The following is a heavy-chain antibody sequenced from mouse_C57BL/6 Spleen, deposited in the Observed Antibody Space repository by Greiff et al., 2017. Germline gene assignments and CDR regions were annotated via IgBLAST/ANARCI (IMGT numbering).Heavy chain of an antibody. CDR2: ISDGGSYT. Sequence: EVKLMESGGGLVKPGGSLKLSCAASGFTFSSYAMSWVRQTPEKRLEWVATISDGGSYTYYPDNVKGRFTISRDNAKNNLYLQMSHLKSEDTAMYYCARDRNGLDYWGQGTTLTVSS. CDR1: GFTFSSYA. D-gene: IGHD1-1*02. CDR3: ARDRNGLDY. V-gene: IGHV5-4*01. J-gene: IGHJ2*01.